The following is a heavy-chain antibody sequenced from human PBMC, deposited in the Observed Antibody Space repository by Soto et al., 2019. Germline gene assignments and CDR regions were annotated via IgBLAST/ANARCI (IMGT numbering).Heavy chain of an antibody. Sequence: GGSLRLSCAASGFTFSSYWMSWVRQAPGKGLEWVANIKQDGSEKCYVDSVKGRFTISRDNAKNSLYLQMNSLRAEDTAVYYCARDIYSSSWLYYYYYGMDVWGQGTTVTVSS. CDR3: ARDIYSSSWLYYYYYGMDV. V-gene: IGHV3-7*03. CDR1: GFTFSSYW. D-gene: IGHD6-13*01. J-gene: IGHJ6*02. CDR2: IKQDGSEK.